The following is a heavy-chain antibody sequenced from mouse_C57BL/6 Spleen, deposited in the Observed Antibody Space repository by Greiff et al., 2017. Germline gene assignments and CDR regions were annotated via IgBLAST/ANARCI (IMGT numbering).Heavy chain of an antibody. Sequence: QVQLQQPGAELVMPGASVKLSCKASGYTFTSYWMHWVKQRPGQGLEWIGEIDPSDSYTNYNQKFKGKSTLTVDKSSSTAYMQLSSLTSEDSAVYYCARGSSGYFAYWGQGTLVTVSA. D-gene: IGHD3-2*02. CDR1: GYTFTSYW. J-gene: IGHJ3*01. CDR2: IDPSDSYT. V-gene: IGHV1-69*01. CDR3: ARGSSGYFAY.